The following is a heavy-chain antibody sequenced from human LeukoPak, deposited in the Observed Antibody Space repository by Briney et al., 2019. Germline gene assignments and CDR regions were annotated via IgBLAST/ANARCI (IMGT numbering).Heavy chain of an antibody. J-gene: IGHJ4*02. D-gene: IGHD3-16*02. CDR2: INPSGGST. Sequence: GASVKVSCKASGYTFTSYYMHWVRQAPGQGLEWMGIINPSGGSTSYAQKFQGRVTMTRDMSTSTVYMELSSLRSEDTAVYYCARGMITFGGVIVPFDYWGQGTLVTVSS. V-gene: IGHV1-46*01. CDR1: GYTFTSYY. CDR3: ARGMITFGGVIVPFDY.